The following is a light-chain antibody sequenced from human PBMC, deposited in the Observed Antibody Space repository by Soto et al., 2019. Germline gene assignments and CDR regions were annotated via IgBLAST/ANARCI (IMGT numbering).Light chain of an antibody. Sequence: QSVLTQPPSASGTPGQRVTISCSGSTSNIGSNSVNWYQQLPGTAPKLLLYGNSNRPSGVPDRFSGSKSGTSASLAITGLQAEDEADYYCQSYDSSLSGSYVFGTGTKVTVL. V-gene: IGLV1-40*01. CDR2: GNS. CDR1: TSNIGSNS. J-gene: IGLJ1*01. CDR3: QSYDSSLSGSYV.